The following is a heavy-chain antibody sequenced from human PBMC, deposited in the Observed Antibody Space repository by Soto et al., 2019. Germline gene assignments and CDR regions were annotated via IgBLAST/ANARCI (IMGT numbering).Heavy chain of an antibody. CDR1: GFTFSSYA. D-gene: IGHD3-10*01. V-gene: IGHV3-30-3*01. CDR2: MSFAGYEK. J-gene: IGHJ4*02. Sequence: QVQLVESGGGVVQPGRSLRLSCAASGFTFSSYAMHWVRQAPGKGLEWVAAMSFAGYEKYYADSVKGRFTISRDNSMDTLYLQMTSLRAEDTAVYYFARYLNKGGRGIDYWGQGTLVTVSS. CDR3: ARYLNKGGRGIDY.